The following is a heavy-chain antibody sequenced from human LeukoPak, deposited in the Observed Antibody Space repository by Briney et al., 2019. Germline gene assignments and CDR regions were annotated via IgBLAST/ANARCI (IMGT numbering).Heavy chain of an antibody. CDR1: GFTFSTAS. J-gene: IGHJ4*02. Sequence: RGSLRLSCAASGFTFSTASLHWVRQAPGRGLEWVSSFDTGFGTYYPDSLKGRFTISRDNSKNILFLQMNSLRAEDTAVYYCARSSGWWSLDYWGQGTLVTVSS. D-gene: IGHD6-19*01. CDR3: ARSSGWWSLDY. CDR2: FDTGFGT. V-gene: IGHV3-23*01.